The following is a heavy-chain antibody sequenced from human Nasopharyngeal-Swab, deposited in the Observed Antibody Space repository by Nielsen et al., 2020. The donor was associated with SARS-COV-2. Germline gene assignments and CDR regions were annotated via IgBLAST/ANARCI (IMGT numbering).Heavy chain of an antibody. Sequence: WIRQPPGKGPEWIGYIYYSGSTNYNPSLKSRVTISVDTSKNQFSLKLSSVTAADTAVYYCARDLNPNSSGWLPYYYYGMDVWGQGTTVTVSS. CDR2: IYYSGST. D-gene: IGHD6-19*01. V-gene: IGHV4-59*01. CDR3: ARDLNPNSSGWLPYYYYGMDV. J-gene: IGHJ6*02.